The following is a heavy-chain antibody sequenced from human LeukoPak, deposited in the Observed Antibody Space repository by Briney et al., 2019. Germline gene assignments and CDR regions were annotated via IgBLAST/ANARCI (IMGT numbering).Heavy chain of an antibody. Sequence: PSETLSLTCTVSGGAISSYYWSWIRQPPGKGLEWIGFIYSSGSTNYSPSLKSRVTISLDTSKNQFSLKPTSVTAADTAVYYCARSPHYYDSTGYYYFGASDIWGQGTMVTVSS. V-gene: IGHV4-4*09. J-gene: IGHJ3*02. CDR1: GGAISSYY. CDR3: ARSPHYYDSTGYYYFGASDI. D-gene: IGHD3-22*01. CDR2: IYSSGST.